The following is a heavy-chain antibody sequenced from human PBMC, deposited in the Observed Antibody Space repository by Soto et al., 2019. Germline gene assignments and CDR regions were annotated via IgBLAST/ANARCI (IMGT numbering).Heavy chain of an antibody. CDR2: ISGSDNST. V-gene: IGHV3-23*01. Sequence: AGGSLRLSCAASGFTFSSFAMSWVRQAPGKGLEWVSAISGSDNSTYYADSVKGRFTISRDNSKNTLYLQMSSLRADDTAVYYCAPMGVWGQGTTVTVSS. J-gene: IGHJ6*02. CDR1: GFTFSSFA. CDR3: APMGV.